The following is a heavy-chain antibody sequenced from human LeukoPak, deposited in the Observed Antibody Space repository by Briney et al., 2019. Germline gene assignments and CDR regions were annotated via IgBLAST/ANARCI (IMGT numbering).Heavy chain of an antibody. CDR1: GGSFSGYY. V-gene: IGHV4-34*01. CDR3: ARGTIFGVVITPILFDY. J-gene: IGHJ4*02. Sequence: SETLSLTCAVYGGSFSGYYWSWIRQPPGKGLEWIGEINHSGSTNYNPSLKSRVTISVDTSKNQFSLKLSSVTAADTAVYYCARGTIFGVVITPILFDYWGQGTLVTVSS. CDR2: INHSGST. D-gene: IGHD3-3*01.